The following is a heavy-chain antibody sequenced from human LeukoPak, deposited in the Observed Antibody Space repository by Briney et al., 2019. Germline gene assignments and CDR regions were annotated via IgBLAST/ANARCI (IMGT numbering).Heavy chain of an antibody. V-gene: IGHV1-69*13. CDR3: ARLIGYSSSWQEYFQH. D-gene: IGHD6-13*01. J-gene: IGHJ1*01. CDR2: IIPIFGSG. CDR1: GGTFSTYA. Sequence: SVKVSCKASGGTFSTYAISWVRQAPGQGLEWMGGIIPIFGSGNYAQKFQGRVTITADESTSTTYMELSSLRSEDTAVYYCARLIGYSSSWQEYFQHWGQGTLVTVSS.